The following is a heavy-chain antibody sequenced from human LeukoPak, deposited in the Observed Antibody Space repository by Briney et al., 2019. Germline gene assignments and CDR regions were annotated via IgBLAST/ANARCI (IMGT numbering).Heavy chain of an antibody. D-gene: IGHD6-19*01. CDR1: GFTFSDAW. V-gene: IGHV3-15*01. J-gene: IGHJ4*02. CDR2: IKSKTDGGTT. CDR3: TSSTAEEWLFDC. Sequence: PGGSLRLSCAASGFTFSDAWMSWVRQAPGKGLEWVGRIKSKTDGGTTDYAEPVKGRFTISRDDSKNTLYLQMNSLQTEDTAVYYCTSSTAEEWLFDCWGQGTLVTVSS.